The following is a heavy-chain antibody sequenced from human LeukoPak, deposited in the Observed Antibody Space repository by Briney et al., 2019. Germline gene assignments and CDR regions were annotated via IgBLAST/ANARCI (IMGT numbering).Heavy chain of an antibody. CDR3: AKDLRCGYCSSTSSLDY. J-gene: IGHJ4*02. Sequence: PGGSLRLSCAASGFTFSSYGMHWVRQAPGKGLEWVAVISYDGSNKYYADSVKGRFTISRDNSKNTLYLQMNSLRAEDTAVYYCAKDLRCGYCSSTSSLDYWGQGTLVTVSS. D-gene: IGHD2-2*03. CDR2: ISYDGSNK. CDR1: GFTFSSYG. V-gene: IGHV3-30*18.